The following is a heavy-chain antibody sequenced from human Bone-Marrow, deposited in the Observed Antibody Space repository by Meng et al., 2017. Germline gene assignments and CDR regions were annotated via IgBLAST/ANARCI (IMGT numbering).Heavy chain of an antibody. CDR2: ISSSGSTI. D-gene: IGHD5-24*01. CDR3: ARSKDPSRNYYYYGMDV. CDR1: GFTFSDYY. J-gene: IGHJ6*02. Sequence: GESLKISCAASGFTFSDYYMSWIRQAPGKGLEWVSYISSSGSTIYCADSVKGRFTISGDNSKNTLYLQMDSLRADDTAVYYCARSKDPSRNYYYYGMDVWGQGTTVTVSS. V-gene: IGHV3-11*04.